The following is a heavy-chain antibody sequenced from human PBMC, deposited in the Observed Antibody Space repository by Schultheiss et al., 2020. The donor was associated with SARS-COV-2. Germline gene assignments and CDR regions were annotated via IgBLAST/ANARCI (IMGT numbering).Heavy chain of an antibody. D-gene: IGHD6-19*01. CDR2: IKSKTDGGTT. CDR1: GFTFSSYW. Sequence: GGSLRLSCAASGFTFSSYWMSWVRQAPGKGLEWVGRIKSKTDGGTTDYAAPVKGRFTISRDDSKNTLYLQMNSLKTEDTAVYYCTTRGAVAGTLVDFWGQGTLVTVSS. V-gene: IGHV3-15*01. CDR3: TTRGAVAGTLVDF. J-gene: IGHJ4*02.